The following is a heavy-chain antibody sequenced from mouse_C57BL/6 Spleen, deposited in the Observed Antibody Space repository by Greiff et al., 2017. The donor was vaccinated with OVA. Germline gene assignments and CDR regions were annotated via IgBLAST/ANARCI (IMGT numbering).Heavy chain of an antibody. CDR2: ISSGGDYI. D-gene: IGHD1-1*01. J-gene: IGHJ4*01. CDR1: GFTFSSYA. V-gene: IGHV5-9-1*02. Sequence: DVHLVESGEGLVKPGGSLKLSCAASGFTFSSYAMSWVRQTPEKRLEWVAYISSGGDYIYYADTVKGRFTISRDNARNTLYLQMSSLKSEDTAMYYCTRDEGSYGYAMDYWGQGTSVTVSS. CDR3: TRDEGSYGYAMDY.